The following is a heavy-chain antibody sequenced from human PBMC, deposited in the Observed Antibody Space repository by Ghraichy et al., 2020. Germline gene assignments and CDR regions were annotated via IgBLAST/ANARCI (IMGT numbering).Heavy chain of an antibody. J-gene: IGHJ6*02. Sequence: GESLNISCAASGFTFSSYSMNWVRQAPGKGLEWVSYISSSSSTIYYADSVKGRFTISRDNAKNSLYLQMNSLRDEDTAVYCCARDRTPHYDFWSGYYYYGMDVWGQGTTVTVSS. CDR1: GFTFSSYS. V-gene: IGHV3-48*02. CDR2: ISSSSSTI. CDR3: ARDRTPHYDFWSGYYYYGMDV. D-gene: IGHD3-3*01.